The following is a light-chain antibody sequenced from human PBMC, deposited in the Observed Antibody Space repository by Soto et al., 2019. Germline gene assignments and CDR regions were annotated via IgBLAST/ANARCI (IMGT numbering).Light chain of an antibody. Sequence: DIQMTQSPSTLSGSVGDRVTITCRASQTISSWLAWYQQKPGKPPKLLIYEESTLHSGVPSRFSGRKSGTQFTLTIDSLQPEDFATYYCQQVKTYPRTFGGGTKVDI. CDR1: QTISSW. J-gene: IGKJ4*01. CDR2: EES. CDR3: QQVKTYPRT. V-gene: IGKV1-5*01.